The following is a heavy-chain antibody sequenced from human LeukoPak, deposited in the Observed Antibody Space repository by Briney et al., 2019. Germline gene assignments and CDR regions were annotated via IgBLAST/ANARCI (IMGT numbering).Heavy chain of an antibody. D-gene: IGHD3-22*01. J-gene: IGHJ4*02. Sequence: GASVKVSCKASGYTFTNCGISWVRQAPGQGLQWMGWISAKNGNTKYAEKFQGRGTMTTDTSTNTAYMELRSLRSDDTAVYYCARDPQDYYDSSGYFDNWGQGTLVTVSS. CDR1: GYTFTNCG. V-gene: IGHV1-18*01. CDR2: ISAKNGNT. CDR3: ARDPQDYYDSSGYFDN.